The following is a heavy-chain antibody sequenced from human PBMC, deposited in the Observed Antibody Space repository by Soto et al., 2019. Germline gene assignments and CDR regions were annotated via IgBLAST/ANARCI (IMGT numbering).Heavy chain of an antibody. J-gene: IGHJ5*02. CDR3: ARVGPWVPYYYDSSPYTFENWFDP. D-gene: IGHD3-22*01. V-gene: IGHV4-34*01. Sequence: SETLSLTCGVNGGSFSGYYWNWIRQSPGKGLEWIGSIYHGGSTYYNPSLNSRVTLSIDMTNNHVSLILNSVTAADTAVYYCARVGPWVPYYYDSSPYTFENWFDPWGQGTRGTSPQ. CDR2: IYHGGST. CDR1: GGSFSGYY.